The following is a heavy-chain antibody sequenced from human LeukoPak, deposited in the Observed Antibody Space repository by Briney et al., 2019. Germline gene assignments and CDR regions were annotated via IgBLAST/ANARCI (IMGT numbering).Heavy chain of an antibody. CDR2: IYYSGST. J-gene: IGHJ5*02. CDR1: GGSISSYY. D-gene: IGHD4-17*01. CDR3: AGSTVTPPYNWFDP. Sequence: PSETLSLTCTVSGGSISSYYWSWIRQPPGKGLEWIGYIYYSGSTNYNPSLKSRVTISVDTSKNQFSLKLSSVTAADTAVYYCAGSTVTPPYNWFDPWGQGTLVTVSS. V-gene: IGHV4-59*12.